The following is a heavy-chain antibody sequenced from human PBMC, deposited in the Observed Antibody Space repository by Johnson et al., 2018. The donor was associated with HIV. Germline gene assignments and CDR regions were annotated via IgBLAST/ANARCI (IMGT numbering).Heavy chain of an antibody. CDR2: ISGGST. Sequence: EVQLVESGGGLVQPGGSLRLSCAASGFTFSSNEMSWVRQAPGKGLEWVSSISGGSTYYADSRKGRFTISRDDSKNTLYLQMNSLKTEDTAVYYCTTESDEEQSVRGDAFDIWGQGTKVTVSS. D-gene: IGHD6-6*01. V-gene: IGHV3-38-3*01. CDR1: GFTFSSNE. CDR3: TTESDEEQSVRGDAFDI. J-gene: IGHJ3*02.